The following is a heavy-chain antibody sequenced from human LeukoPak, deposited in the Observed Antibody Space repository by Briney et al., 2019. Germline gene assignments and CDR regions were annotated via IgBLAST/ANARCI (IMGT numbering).Heavy chain of an antibody. V-gene: IGHV4-39*01. J-gene: IGHJ6*02. Sequence: SETLSLTCTVSGGSISSSDFFWGWIRHPPGNGLEWIGSTYNSSTNYYNTSLNSRVTISVDSSKNQFTLKLSLVTAADTAVYYCARQSSYNIGVVLHSRYGMEVWGQETKVTVSS. CDR1: GGSISSSDFF. CDR2: TYNSSTN. CDR3: ARQSSYNIGVVLHSRYGMEV. D-gene: IGHD2-2*01.